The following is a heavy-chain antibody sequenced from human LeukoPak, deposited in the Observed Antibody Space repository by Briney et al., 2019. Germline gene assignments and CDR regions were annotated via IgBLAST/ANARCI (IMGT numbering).Heavy chain of an antibody. D-gene: IGHD6-19*01. CDR3: ATSIAVAAFFDY. CDR2: ISYDGSNK. J-gene: IGHJ4*02. CDR1: GFTFSSYW. Sequence: GGSLRLSCAASGFTFSSYWMHWVRQAPGKGLEWVAVISYDGSNKYYADSVKGRFTISRDNSKNTLYLQMNSLRAEDTAVYYCATSIAVAAFFDYWGQGTLVTVSS. V-gene: IGHV3-30-3*01.